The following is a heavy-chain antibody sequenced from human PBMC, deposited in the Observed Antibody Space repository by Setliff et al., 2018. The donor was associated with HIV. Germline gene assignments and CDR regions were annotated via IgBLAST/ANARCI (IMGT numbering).Heavy chain of an antibody. V-gene: IGHV1-2*02. Sequence: ASVKVSCKASGYTLTDFYIHWVRQAPGQGLEWMGWIAPNSGGTKYAQSFQDRVAMTTETATSTAYMEMRSLRSDDTAVYFCARVPYRSAWFSGGHDAFDIWGQGTMVTVSS. J-gene: IGHJ3*02. CDR1: GYTLTDFY. D-gene: IGHD6-19*01. CDR2: IAPNSGGT. CDR3: ARVPYRSAWFSGGHDAFDI.